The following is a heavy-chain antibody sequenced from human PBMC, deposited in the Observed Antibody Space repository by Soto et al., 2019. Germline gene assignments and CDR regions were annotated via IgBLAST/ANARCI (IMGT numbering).Heavy chain of an antibody. CDR3: AKEGNYYYYYGMDV. CDR1: GFTFSRYA. J-gene: IGHJ6*02. V-gene: IGHV3-23*01. CDR2: ISGSGGST. Sequence: GGSLRLSCAASGFTFSRYAMSWVRQAPGKGLEWVSAISGSGGSTYYADSVKGRFTISRDNSKNTLYLQMNSLRAEDTAVYYCAKEGNYYYYYGMDVWGQGTTVTVSS.